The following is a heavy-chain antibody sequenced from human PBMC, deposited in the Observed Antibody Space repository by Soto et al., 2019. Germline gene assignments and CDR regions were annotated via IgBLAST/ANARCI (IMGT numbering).Heavy chain of an antibody. CDR1: GFTFSSYW. V-gene: IGHV3-74*01. J-gene: IGHJ4*02. CDR3: AIGSGYQADDY. CDR2: INSDGSST. Sequence: GGSLRLSCAASGFTFSSYWMHWVRQAPGKGLVWVSRINSDGSSTSYADSVKGRFTISRDNAKNTLYLQMNSLRAEDTAVYYCAIGSGYQADDYWGQGTLVTVSS. D-gene: IGHD5-12*01.